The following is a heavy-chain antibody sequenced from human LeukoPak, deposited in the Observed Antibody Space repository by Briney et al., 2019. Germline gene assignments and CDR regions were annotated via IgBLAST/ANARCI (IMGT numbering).Heavy chain of an antibody. CDR1: GGSISSYY. CDR3: ASPGRYCSSTSCPDYF. CDR2: IYTSGST. J-gene: IGHJ4*02. Sequence: KPSETLSLTCTVSGGSISSYYWSWIRQPPGKGLEWIGYIYTSGSTNYNPSLKSRVTISVDTSKNQFSLKLSSVTAADTAVYYCASPGRYCSSTSCPDYFWGQGTLVTVSS. V-gene: IGHV4-4*09. D-gene: IGHD2-2*01.